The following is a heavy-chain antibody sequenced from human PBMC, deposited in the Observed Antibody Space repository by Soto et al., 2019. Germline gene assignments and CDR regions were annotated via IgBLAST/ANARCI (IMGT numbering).Heavy chain of an antibody. CDR2: INHSGST. D-gene: IGHD3-22*01. V-gene: IGHV4-34*01. Sequence: SETLSLTCAVYGGSFSGYYWSWIRQPPGKGLEWIGEINHSGSTNYNPSLKSRVTISVDTSKNQFSLKLSSVTAADTAVYYCARGSRFTMIMVPYYYGMDVWGQGTTVTVS. CDR3: ARGSRFTMIMVPYYYGMDV. CDR1: GGSFSGYY. J-gene: IGHJ6*02.